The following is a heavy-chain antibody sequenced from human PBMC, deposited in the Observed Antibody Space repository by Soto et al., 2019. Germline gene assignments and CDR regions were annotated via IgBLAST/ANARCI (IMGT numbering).Heavy chain of an antibody. CDR3: ARGIVVVPAAPTYYGMDV. V-gene: IGHV1-69*06. CDR2: IIPIFGTA. D-gene: IGHD2-2*01. CDR1: GGTFSSYA. J-gene: IGHJ6*02. Sequence: QVQLVQSGAEVKKPGSSVKVSCKASGGTFSSYAISWVRQAPGQGLEWTGGIIPIFGTANYAQKFQGRVTITADKSTSTAYMELSSLRSEDTAVYYCARGIVVVPAAPTYYGMDVWGQGTTVTVSS.